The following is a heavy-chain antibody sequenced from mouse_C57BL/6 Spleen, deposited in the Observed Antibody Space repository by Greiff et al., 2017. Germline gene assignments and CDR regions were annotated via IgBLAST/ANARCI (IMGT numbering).Heavy chain of an antibody. V-gene: IGHV1-7*01. D-gene: IGHD1-1*01. CDR3: ARRGPTVVDAMDY. J-gene: IGHJ4*01. CDR1: GYTFTSYW. Sequence: VQLQQSGAELATPGASVKLSCKASGYTFTSYWMHWVKQRPGQGLEWIGYINPSSGYTKYNQKFKDKATLTADKSSSTAYMQLSSLTYEDAAVYYCARRGPTVVDAMDYWGQGTSVTVSS. CDR2: INPSSGYT.